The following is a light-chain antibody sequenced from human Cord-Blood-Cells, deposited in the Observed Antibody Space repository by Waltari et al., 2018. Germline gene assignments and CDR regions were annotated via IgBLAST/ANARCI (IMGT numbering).Light chain of an antibody. CDR3: QQYGSSPLT. V-gene: IGKV3-20*01. Sequence: LSLSPGERATLSCRASQSVSSSYLAWYQQKPGQAPRLLIYGASSRATGIPDRFSGSGSGTDFTLTISRLEPEDFAVYYCQQYGSSPLTFGQGTKVEIK. J-gene: IGKJ1*01. CDR2: GAS. CDR1: QSVSSSY.